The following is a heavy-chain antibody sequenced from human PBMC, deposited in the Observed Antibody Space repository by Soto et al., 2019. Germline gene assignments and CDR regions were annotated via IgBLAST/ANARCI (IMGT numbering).Heavy chain of an antibody. J-gene: IGHJ4*02. Sequence: LRLSCADSGLSFSSYGMHWVRQAPGEGLEWVAAISYDGSNKNYLASVEGRFTISRDNSKNTLYLQMNALRPEDTAVYYCGKVSTYYYDSTFDYWGQGTLVTVSS. V-gene: IGHV3-30*18. CDR3: GKVSTYYYDSTFDY. D-gene: IGHD3-22*01. CDR2: ISYDGSNK. CDR1: GLSFSSYG.